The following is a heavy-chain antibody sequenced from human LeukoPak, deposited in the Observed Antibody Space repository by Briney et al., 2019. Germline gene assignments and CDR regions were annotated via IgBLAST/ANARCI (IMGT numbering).Heavy chain of an antibody. Sequence: GGSLRLSCAASGFTFSSYAMSWVRQALGKGPEWVSAISGSGGSTYYADSVKGRFTISRDNSKNTLYLQMNSLRAEDTAVYYCAKDSQHYYDSSGYPTGADYWGQGTLVTVSS. J-gene: IGHJ4*02. D-gene: IGHD3-22*01. CDR3: AKDSQHYYDSSGYPTGADY. CDR1: GFTFSSYA. V-gene: IGHV3-23*01. CDR2: ISGSGGST.